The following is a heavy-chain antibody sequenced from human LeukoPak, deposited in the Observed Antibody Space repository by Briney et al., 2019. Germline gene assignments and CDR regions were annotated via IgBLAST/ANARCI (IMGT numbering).Heavy chain of an antibody. CDR1: GGSISSSNW. Sequence: SGTLSLTCAVSGGSISSSNWWSWVRQPPGKGLEWIGEIYHSGSTNYNPSLKSRVTMSVDTSKNQFSLKLSSVTAADTAVYYCAFRRDGYKGGNWFDPWGQGTLVTVSS. V-gene: IGHV4-4*02. CDR2: IYHSGST. J-gene: IGHJ5*02. D-gene: IGHD5-24*01. CDR3: AFRRDGYKGGNWFDP.